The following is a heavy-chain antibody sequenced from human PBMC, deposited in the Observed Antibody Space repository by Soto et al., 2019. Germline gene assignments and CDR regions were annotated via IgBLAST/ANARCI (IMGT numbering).Heavy chain of an antibody. CDR3: ARARTNYYNTSDYDF. V-gene: IGHV1-2*02. J-gene: IGHJ4*02. CDR2: INPNSGDT. CDR1: GYTFIGYY. Sequence: ASVKVSCKASGYTFIGYYMHWVRQAPGRGLEWMGWINPNSGDTNYAQKFQGRVTMTRDTSISIAYTELSRLRFDDTAVYYCARARTNYYNTSDYDFWGQGTLVTVSS. D-gene: IGHD3-22*01.